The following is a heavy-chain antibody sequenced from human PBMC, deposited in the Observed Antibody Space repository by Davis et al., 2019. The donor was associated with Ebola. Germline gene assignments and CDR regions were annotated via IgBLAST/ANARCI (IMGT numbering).Heavy chain of an antibody. V-gene: IGHV1-46*01. CDR1: GYTFTSYY. CDR3: ARDHGDMITFGGVIAPSWFDP. CDR2: INPSGGST. Sequence: ASVKVSCKASGYTFTSYYMHWVRQAPGQGLEWMGIINPSGGSTSYAQKFQGRVTMTRDTSTSTVYMELSSLRSEDTAVYYCARDHGDMITFGGVIAPSWFDPWGQGTLVTVSS. J-gene: IGHJ5*02. D-gene: IGHD3-16*02.